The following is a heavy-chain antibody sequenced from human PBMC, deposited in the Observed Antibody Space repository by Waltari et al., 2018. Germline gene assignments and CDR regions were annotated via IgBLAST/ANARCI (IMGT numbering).Heavy chain of an antibody. CDR2: INQRGRT. CDR1: GGSFSGYY. CDR3: ARHLGIRRSNWYFDL. D-gene: IGHD7-27*01. Sequence: QVQLQQWGAGLLKPSETLSLTCAVYGGSFSGYYWSWIRQPPGKGLEWIGAINQRGRTNYNPALKSRVTISVETAKNQFSLKLSSVTAADTAVYYCARHLGIRRSNWYFDLWGRGTLVTVSS. V-gene: IGHV4-34*01. J-gene: IGHJ2*01.